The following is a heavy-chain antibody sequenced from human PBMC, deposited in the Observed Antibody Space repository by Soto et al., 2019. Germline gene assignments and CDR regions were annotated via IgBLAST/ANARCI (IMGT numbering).Heavy chain of an antibody. Sequence: GGSLRLSCAASGFTFSDHYMDWVRQAPGKGQEWVGRTRNKANSYTTEYAASVKGRFTISRDDSKNSLYLQMNSLKTEDTAVYYCARGPYYYESRDAFDIWGQGTMVTVSS. J-gene: IGHJ3*02. V-gene: IGHV3-72*01. CDR3: ARGPYYYESRDAFDI. D-gene: IGHD3-22*01. CDR2: TRNKANSYTT. CDR1: GFTFSDHY.